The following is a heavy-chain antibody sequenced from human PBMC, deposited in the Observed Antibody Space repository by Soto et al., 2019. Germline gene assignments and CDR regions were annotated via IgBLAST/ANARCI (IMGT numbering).Heavy chain of an antibody. CDR3: ARGGGKASSDY. CDR2: IYSGGST. CDR1: GFTVSSNY. Sequence: SGGSLRLSCAASGFTVSSNYMSWVRQAPGKGLEWVSVIYSGGSTYYADSVKGRFTISRHNSKNTLYLRMNSLRAEDTAVYYCARGGGKASSDYWGQGTLVTVSS. J-gene: IGHJ4*02. D-gene: IGHD3-16*01. V-gene: IGHV3-53*04.